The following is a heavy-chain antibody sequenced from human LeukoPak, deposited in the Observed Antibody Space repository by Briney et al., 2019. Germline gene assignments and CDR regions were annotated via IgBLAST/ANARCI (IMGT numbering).Heavy chain of an antibody. CDR3: ARVARVDTAMVTFFDY. V-gene: IGHV1-18*01. CDR2: IGAYNGNT. CDR1: GYTFTSYG. Sequence: GASVKVSCKASGYTFTSYGISWVRQAPGQGLEWMGWIGAYNGNTNYAQKLQGRVTMTTDTSTSTAYMELRSLRSDDTAVYYCARVARVDTAMVTFFDYWGQGTLVTVSS. D-gene: IGHD5-18*01. J-gene: IGHJ4*02.